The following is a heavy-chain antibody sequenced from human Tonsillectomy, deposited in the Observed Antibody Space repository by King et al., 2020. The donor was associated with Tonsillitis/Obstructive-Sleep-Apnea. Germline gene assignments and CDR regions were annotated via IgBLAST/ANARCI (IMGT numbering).Heavy chain of an antibody. D-gene: IGHD1-1*01. V-gene: IGHV4-4*02. CDR2: IYHSGTT. CDR3: AGDLVWNGDYYYYYMDV. Sequence: VQLQESGPGLVKPSGTLSLTCAVSGASISSSNWWSWVRQPPGKGLEWIGEIYHSGTTNYNPSLKSRVTISVDKSKNQFSLKLSSVTAADTAVYYCAGDLVWNGDYYYYYMDVWGKGTTVTVSS. J-gene: IGHJ6*03. CDR1: GASISSSNW.